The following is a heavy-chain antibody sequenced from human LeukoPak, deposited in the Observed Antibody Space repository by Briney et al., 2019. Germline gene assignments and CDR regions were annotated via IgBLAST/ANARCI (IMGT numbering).Heavy chain of an antibody. J-gene: IGHJ4*02. Sequence: GSLRLSCAASGFTFSDYYMSWIRQAPGKGLEWIGSIYYSGSTYYNPSLKSRVTISVDTSKNQFSLKLSSVTAADTAVYYCARLGVVVAALLGVRGYFDYWGQGTLVTVSS. D-gene: IGHD2-15*01. CDR3: ARLGVVVAALLGVRGYFDY. CDR2: IYYSGST. CDR1: GFTFSDYY. V-gene: IGHV4-39*01.